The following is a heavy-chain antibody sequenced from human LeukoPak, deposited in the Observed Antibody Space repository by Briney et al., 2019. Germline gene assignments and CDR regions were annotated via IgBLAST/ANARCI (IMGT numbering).Heavy chain of an antibody. CDR2: INDGGST. V-gene: IGHV4-34*01. CDR3: ARGHRGGDSWYNWFDP. CDR1: GGSFSGYH. J-gene: IGHJ5*02. D-gene: IGHD3-16*01. Sequence: SETLSLTCAVYGGSFSGYHWSWIRQSPEKGLEWIGDINDGGSTNYNLSLKSRVTISVDTSKNQFSLKLSSVTAADTAIYYCARGHRGGDSWYNWFDPWGQGTLVTVSS.